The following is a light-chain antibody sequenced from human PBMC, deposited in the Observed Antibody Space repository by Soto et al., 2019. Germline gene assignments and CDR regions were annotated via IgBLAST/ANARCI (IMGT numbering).Light chain of an antibody. CDR3: QQRSQWPWT. CDR2: DAS. CDR1: QSVSID. J-gene: IGKJ1*01. V-gene: IGKV3-11*01. Sequence: EIVLTPSPATLSLSPGERAPLSCRASQSVSIDLAWYQQKPGQAPRLLIYDASNRATGIAARFSGGGSGTDFTLTISSPEPEDFAVYYCQQRSQWPWTFGQGTKVDIK.